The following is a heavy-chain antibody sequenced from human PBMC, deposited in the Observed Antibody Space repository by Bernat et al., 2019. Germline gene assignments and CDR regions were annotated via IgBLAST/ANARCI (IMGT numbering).Heavy chain of an antibody. V-gene: IGHV4-59*01. CDR3: ARGTSEFDY. CDR2: IYFSGST. J-gene: IGHJ4*02. CDR1: GAYINGFY. Sequence: QVQLQESGPGLVKPSETLSLTCAVSGAYINGFYWTWIRQPPGKGLEWICYIYFSGSTNHNPSLSSRVTMSVDTSKNLFSLNLTSVTPADSAVYYCARGTSEFDYWGQGVLVTVSS.